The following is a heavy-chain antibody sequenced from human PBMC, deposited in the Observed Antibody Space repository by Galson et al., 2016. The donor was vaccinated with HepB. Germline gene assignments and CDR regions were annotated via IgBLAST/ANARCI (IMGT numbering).Heavy chain of an antibody. Sequence: SLRLSCAASGFTFSSYAMSWVRQAPGKGLEWVSAISGSGGSTYYADSVKGRFTISRDNSKNTLYLQMNSLRAEDTAVYYCANQEILTGYYPFDYWGQGTLVTVSS. V-gene: IGHV3-23*01. CDR3: ANQEILTGYYPFDY. CDR1: GFTFSSYA. D-gene: IGHD3-9*01. CDR2: ISGSGGST. J-gene: IGHJ4*02.